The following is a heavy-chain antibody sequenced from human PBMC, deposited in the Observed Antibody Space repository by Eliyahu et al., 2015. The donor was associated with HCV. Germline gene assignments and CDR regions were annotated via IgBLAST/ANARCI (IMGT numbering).Heavy chain of an antibody. CDR1: GFTFSSXD. Sequence: EVQLVESGGGLVQPGGSLXXSCAASGFTFSSXDXHWVRQATGKGLEWVSAIGTAGDTYYPGSVKGRFTISRENAKNSLYLQMNSLRAGDTAVYYCARGCSSSWYGPNPYCNWFDPWGQGTLVTVPS. CDR2: IGTAGDT. J-gene: IGHJ5*02. V-gene: IGHV3-13*01. CDR3: ARGCSSSWYGPNPYCNWFDP. D-gene: IGHD6-13*01.